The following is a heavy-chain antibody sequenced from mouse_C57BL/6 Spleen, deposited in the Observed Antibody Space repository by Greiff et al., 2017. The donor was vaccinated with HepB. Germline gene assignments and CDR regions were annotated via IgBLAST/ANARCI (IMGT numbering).Heavy chain of an antibody. Sequence: LVESGAELVRPGASVKLSCKASGYTFTDYYINWVKQRPGQGLEWIARIYPGSGNTYYNEKFKGKATLTAEKSSSTAYMQLSSLTSEDSAVYFCARTGFLYFDYWGQGTTLTVSS. CDR2: IYPGSGNT. CDR3: ARTGFLYFDY. J-gene: IGHJ2*01. V-gene: IGHV1-76*01. CDR1: GYTFTDYY.